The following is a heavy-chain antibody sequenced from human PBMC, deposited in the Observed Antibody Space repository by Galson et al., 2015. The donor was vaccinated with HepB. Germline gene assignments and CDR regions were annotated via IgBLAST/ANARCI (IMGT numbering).Heavy chain of an antibody. CDR2: INPNSGGT. CDR3: ARTEGYCSSTSCSRPVDY. D-gene: IGHD2-2*01. J-gene: IGHJ4*02. Sequence: SVKVSCKASGYTFTGYYMHWVRQAPGQGLEWMGWINPNSGGTNYAQKFQGRVTMTRDTSISTAYMELSRLRSDDTAVYYCARTEGYCSSTSCSRPVDYWGQGTLVTVSS. V-gene: IGHV1-2*02. CDR1: GYTFTGYY.